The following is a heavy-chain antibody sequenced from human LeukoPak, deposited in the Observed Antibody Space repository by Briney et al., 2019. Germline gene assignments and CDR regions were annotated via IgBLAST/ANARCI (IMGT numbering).Heavy chain of an antibody. CDR3: ARGAFGSSWVNNRFVYFDY. Sequence: GGSLRLSCAASAFTFSSYSMNWVRQAPGKGLEWVSSISSSGSYIYYADSVKGRFTISRDNAKNSLYLQMNSLRAEDTAVYYCARGAFGSSWVNNRFVYFDYWGQGTLVTVSS. V-gene: IGHV3-21*01. CDR2: ISSSGSYI. J-gene: IGHJ4*02. D-gene: IGHD6-13*01. CDR1: AFTFSSYS.